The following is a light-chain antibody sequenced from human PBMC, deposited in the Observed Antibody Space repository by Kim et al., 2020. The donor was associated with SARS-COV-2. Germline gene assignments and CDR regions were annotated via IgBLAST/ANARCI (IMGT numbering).Light chain of an antibody. CDR1: SSDVGGYNY. CDR3: SSYTSSSTLV. V-gene: IGLV2-14*03. J-gene: IGLJ1*01. Sequence: GQSVTISCTGTSSDVGGYNYVYWYQQHPGKAPKLMIYDVSKRPSGVSNRFSGSKSGNTASLTISGLQAEDEADYYCSSYTSSSTLVFGTGTKVTVL. CDR2: DVS.